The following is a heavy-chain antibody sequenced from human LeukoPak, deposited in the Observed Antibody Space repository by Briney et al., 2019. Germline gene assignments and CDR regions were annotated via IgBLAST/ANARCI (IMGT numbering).Heavy chain of an antibody. CDR2: ISSRSSTSSPTNTI. CDR3: VRMAEAAVVTPWAHFDY. J-gene: IGHJ4*02. D-gene: IGHD4-23*01. Sequence: GGSLRLSCEASGFGFSDYSMNWVRQTPGKGLEWISYISSRSSTSSPTNTIYYADSVKGRFTISRDNAKNSLCLQMNSLRDEDMAVYYCVRMAEAAVVTPWAHFDYWGQGTLVTVSS. CDR1: GFGFSDYS. V-gene: IGHV3-48*02.